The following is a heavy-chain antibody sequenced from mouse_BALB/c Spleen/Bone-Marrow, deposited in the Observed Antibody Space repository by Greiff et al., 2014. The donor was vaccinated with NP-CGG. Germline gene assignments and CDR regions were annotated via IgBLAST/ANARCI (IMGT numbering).Heavy chain of an antibody. CDR2: INVNGDTT. V-gene: IGHV5-6-3*01. D-gene: IGHD2-4*01. J-gene: IGHJ3*01. CDR3: ARGNDYSSWFAY. CDR1: GFTFSSYG. Sequence: EVQVVESGGGLVQPGGSLKLSCAASGFTFSSYGMSWVRQTPDKRLEMIATINVNGDTTYHPDSVKGRFTISRDNVKNTLYLQMSSLKSEDTAMYYCARGNDYSSWFAYWGQGTLVTVSA.